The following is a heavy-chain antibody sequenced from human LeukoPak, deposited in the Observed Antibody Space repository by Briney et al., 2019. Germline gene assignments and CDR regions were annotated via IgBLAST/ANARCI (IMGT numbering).Heavy chain of an antibody. Sequence: ASVKVSCKASGYNYLNYDINWVRQAPGQGPEWMGWMNPNSGNTGYAQKFQGRVTITRNTSISTAYMELSSLRSDDTAVYFCARRTLERRAGSWFDPWGQGTLVTVSS. CDR1: GYNYLNYD. D-gene: IGHD3-3*01. CDR3: ARRTLERRAGSWFDP. V-gene: IGHV1-8*03. J-gene: IGHJ5*02. CDR2: MNPNSGNT.